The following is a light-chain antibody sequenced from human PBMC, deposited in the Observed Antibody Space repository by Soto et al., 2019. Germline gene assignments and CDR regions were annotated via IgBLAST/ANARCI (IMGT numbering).Light chain of an antibody. J-gene: IGKJ4*01. CDR3: LQTHSFPLT. Sequence: DIQMTQSPSSVSASVGDRVTITCRASQGISSWLAWYQKKPGKAPNLLIYSASSLQRGVPSRFSGIGSGTDFTLTIRSLQPEDFATYYCLQTHSFPLTFGGGTTVDIK. CDR2: SAS. CDR1: QGISSW. V-gene: IGKV1-12*01.